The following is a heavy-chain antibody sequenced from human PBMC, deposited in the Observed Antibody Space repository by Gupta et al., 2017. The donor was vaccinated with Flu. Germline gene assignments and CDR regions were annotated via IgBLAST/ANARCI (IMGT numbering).Heavy chain of an antibody. V-gene: IGHV3-9*01. J-gene: IGHJ6*02. D-gene: IGHD6-13*01. CDR2: ISWNSGNI. Sequence: LEWVSGISWNSGNIGYVDSVKGRFTISRDNAKNSLFLQMNSLRAEDTALYYCAKEISSRSRSWTSDYYGMDVWGQGTTVTVSS. CDR3: AKEISSRSRSWTSDYYGMDV.